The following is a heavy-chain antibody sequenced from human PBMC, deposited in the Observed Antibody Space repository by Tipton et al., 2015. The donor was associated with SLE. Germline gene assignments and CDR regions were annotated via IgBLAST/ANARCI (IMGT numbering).Heavy chain of an antibody. Sequence: GSLRLSCTVSGGSISSSIWWTWVRQPPGKGLEWIGEIFHSGSTNYNPSLRGRVTMSLDKSKNQFSLKMRSVTAADTAVYFCARGYCSDGVCYGFGFFDYWGQGNLVTVSS. CDR3: ARGYCSDGVCYGFGFFDY. CDR2: IFHSGST. CDR1: GGSISSSIW. D-gene: IGHD2-8*01. J-gene: IGHJ4*02. V-gene: IGHV4-4*01.